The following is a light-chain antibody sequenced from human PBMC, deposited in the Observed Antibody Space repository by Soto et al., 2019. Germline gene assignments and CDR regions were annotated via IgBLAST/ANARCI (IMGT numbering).Light chain of an antibody. CDR2: KAS. J-gene: IGKJ2*01. CDR1: HIINNW. Sequence: DIQMTQSPPTLSASVGDRVTITCRASHIINNWLAWYQQKPGKAPKRLIYKASSLESGVPSRFSGSGSGTEFTLTISSLQPEDFATYYCQQYNSYPYTFGQGTKLEIK. V-gene: IGKV1-5*03. CDR3: QQYNSYPYT.